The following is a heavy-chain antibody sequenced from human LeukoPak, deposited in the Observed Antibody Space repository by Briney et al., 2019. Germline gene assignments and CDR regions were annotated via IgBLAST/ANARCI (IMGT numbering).Heavy chain of an antibody. Sequence: ASLKDSCKASGYTFTGYNMHSVRQAPRQGLEWMGWINPNSGGTNYAQKFQGRVTMTRDTSISTAYMELSRLRSDDTAVYYCASIYGGNYYFDYWGQGTLVTVCS. D-gene: IGHD4-23*01. CDR2: INPNSGGT. V-gene: IGHV1-2*02. J-gene: IGHJ4*02. CDR3: ASIYGGNYYFDY. CDR1: GYTFTGYN.